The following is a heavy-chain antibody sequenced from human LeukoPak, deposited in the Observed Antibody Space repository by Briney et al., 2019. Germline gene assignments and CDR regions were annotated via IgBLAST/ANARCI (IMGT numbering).Heavy chain of an antibody. D-gene: IGHD2-8*01. J-gene: IGHJ6*02. CDR3: ARENDKYAYYYYYGMDV. CDR1: GFTFSSYG. V-gene: IGHV3-33*01. CDR2: IWYDGSNK. Sequence: GGSLRLSCAASGFTFSSYGMHWVRQAPGKGLEWVAVIWYDGSNKYYADSVKGRFTISRDNSKNTLYLQMNSLRAEDTAVCYCARENDKYAYYYYYGMDVWGQGTTVTVSS.